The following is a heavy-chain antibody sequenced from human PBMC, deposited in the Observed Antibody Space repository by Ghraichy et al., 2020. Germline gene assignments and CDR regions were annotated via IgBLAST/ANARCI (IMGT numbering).Heavy chain of an antibody. V-gene: IGHV4-30-4*01. D-gene: IGHD3-3*01. CDR3: VSGRVIWSGPHRGMDG. CDR1: GGSISSGDYY. J-gene: IGHJ6*01. Sequence: SETLSLTCTVSGGSISSGDYYWSWIRQPPGQGLEWIGNIYYTGITYYNPSLRSRFTVSVATSKNQFSLKVNSVTAADTAVYSCVSGRVIWSGPHRGMDGWGQGTSVTVAS. CDR2: IYYTGIT.